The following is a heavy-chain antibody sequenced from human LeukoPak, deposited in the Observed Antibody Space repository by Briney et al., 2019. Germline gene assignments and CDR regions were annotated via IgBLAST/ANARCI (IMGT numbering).Heavy chain of an antibody. J-gene: IGHJ4*02. CDR3: ARATYDYVWGSYRPNHFDY. V-gene: IGHV4-38-2*02. D-gene: IGHD3-16*02. CDR1: GYSISSGYY. CDR2: IYHSGST. Sequence: SSETLSLTCTVSGYSISSGYYWGWIRQPPGKGLEWIGSIYHSGSTYYNPSLKSRVTISVDTSKNQFSLKLSSVTAADTAVYYCARATYDYVWGSYRPNHFDYWGQGTLVTVSS.